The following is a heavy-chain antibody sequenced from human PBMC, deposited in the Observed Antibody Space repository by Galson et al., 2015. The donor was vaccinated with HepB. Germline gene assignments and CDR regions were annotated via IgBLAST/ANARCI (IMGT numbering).Heavy chain of an antibody. Sequence: SLRLSCAASGLIFDSYVMTWVRQAPGKGLEWVSSISASGGRTYSADSVKGRFTISRDNSKNTLYLQMNSLRAEDTAVYYCAKDSNLMGANGFDIWGQGTMVTVSS. CDR3: AKDSNLMGANGFDI. CDR2: ISASGGRT. J-gene: IGHJ3*02. V-gene: IGHV3-23*01. CDR1: GLIFDSYV. D-gene: IGHD1-26*01.